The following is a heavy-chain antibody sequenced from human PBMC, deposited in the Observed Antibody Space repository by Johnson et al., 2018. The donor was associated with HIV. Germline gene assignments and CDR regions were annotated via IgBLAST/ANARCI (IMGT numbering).Heavy chain of an antibody. J-gene: IGHJ3*02. CDR2: IKSKTDGGTT. Sequence: VQLVESGGGVVQPGRSLRLSCAASGFTFSSYAMHWVRQAPGKGLEWVGRIKSKTDGGTTDYAAPVKGRFTISRDDSKNTLYLQMNSLKTEDTAVYYCTTAGLRYFDWFTGAFDIWGQGTMVSV. CDR3: TTAGLRYFDWFTGAFDI. V-gene: IGHV3-15*01. CDR1: GFTFSSYA. D-gene: IGHD3-9*01.